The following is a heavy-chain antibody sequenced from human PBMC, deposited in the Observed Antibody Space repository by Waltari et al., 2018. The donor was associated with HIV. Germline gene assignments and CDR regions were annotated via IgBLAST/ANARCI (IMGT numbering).Heavy chain of an antibody. CDR2: MYYSGST. Sequence: QVQLQESGPGLVKPSETLSLTCTVSGGSISPYYWSWIRQPPGKGLEWIGYMYYSGSTNYNPSLKSRVTISVDTSKNQFSLKLSSVTAADTAVYYCARGIYGDISGDMDVWGQGTTVTVSS. CDR3: ARGIYGDISGDMDV. CDR1: GGSISPYY. D-gene: IGHD3-3*01. J-gene: IGHJ6*02. V-gene: IGHV4-59*01.